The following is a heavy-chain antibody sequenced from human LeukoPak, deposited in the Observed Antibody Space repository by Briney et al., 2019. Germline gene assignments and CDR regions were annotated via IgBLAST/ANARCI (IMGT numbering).Heavy chain of an antibody. CDR1: GFTFSSYD. CDR3: AKYAKAGPVAGFDY. Sequence: GGSLRLSCAASGFTFSSYDMSWVRQAPGKGLEWVSSITLSGGSTFYADSVKGWFTISRDNSKNTVYLQMNSLRAGDTALYYCAKYAKAGPVAGFDYWGQGTLVSVSS. J-gene: IGHJ4*02. CDR2: ITLSGGST. D-gene: IGHD6-19*01. V-gene: IGHV3-23*01.